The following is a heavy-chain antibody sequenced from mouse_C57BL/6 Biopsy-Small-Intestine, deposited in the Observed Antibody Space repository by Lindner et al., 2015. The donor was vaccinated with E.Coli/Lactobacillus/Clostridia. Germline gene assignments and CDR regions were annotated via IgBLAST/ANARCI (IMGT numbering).Heavy chain of an antibody. V-gene: IGHV5-17*01. CDR2: ISSGSSTI. Sequence: VQLQESGGGLVEPGGSLKLPCAASGFTFSDYGMHWVRQAPEKGLEWVAYISSGSSTIYYADTVKGRFTISRDNAKNTLFLQMTSLRSEDTAMYYCARRATVVARYFDVWGTGTTVTVSS. CDR1: GFTFSDYG. CDR3: ARRATVVARYFDV. J-gene: IGHJ1*03. D-gene: IGHD1-1*01.